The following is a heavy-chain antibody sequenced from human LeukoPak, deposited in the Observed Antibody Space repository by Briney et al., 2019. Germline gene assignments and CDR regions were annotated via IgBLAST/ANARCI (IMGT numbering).Heavy chain of an antibody. D-gene: IGHD3-10*01. CDR2: IHYSVST. J-gene: IGHJ6*03. CDR1: GGSFSGYY. Sequence: SETLSLTCAVYGGSFSGYYWSWIRQPPGKGLEWIGYIHYSVSTNYNPSLKSRVTISVDTSKNQFSLKLRSVTAADTAVYYCARTYYGSGSLYCYYYYVDVWGKGTTVTVSS. CDR3: ARTYYGSGSLYCYYYYVDV. V-gene: IGHV4-59*01.